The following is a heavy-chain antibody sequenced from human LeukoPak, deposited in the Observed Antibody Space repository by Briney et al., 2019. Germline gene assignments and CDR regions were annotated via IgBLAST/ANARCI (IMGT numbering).Heavy chain of an antibody. CDR2: ISYSGNT. CDR1: GGSIRNYY. D-gene: IGHD6-13*01. CDR3: ARHSSWYYDFDY. Sequence: SETLSLSCSVSGGSIRNYYWSWIRQPPGKGLEWIGYISYSGNTNYNLSLMSRLTISVDLSTNQFSLKLTSVTGADTAVYYCARHSSWYYDFDYWGQGTLVTVSS. J-gene: IGHJ4*02. V-gene: IGHV4-59*08.